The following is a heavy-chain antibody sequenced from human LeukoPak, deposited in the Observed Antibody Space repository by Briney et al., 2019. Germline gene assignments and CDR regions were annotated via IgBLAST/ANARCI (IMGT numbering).Heavy chain of an antibody. J-gene: IGHJ6*02. V-gene: IGHV3-7*03. CDR1: GFTFSSYW. Sequence: GGSLRLSCAASGFTFSSYWMSWVRQAPGKGLEWVANVKQDGGEKYYVDSVKGRFTISRDNSKNTLYLQMNSLRAEDTAVYYCAGSSGSYPHYYYYYGMDVWGQGTRVTVSS. D-gene: IGHD1-26*01. CDR2: VKQDGGEK. CDR3: AGSSGSYPHYYYYYGMDV.